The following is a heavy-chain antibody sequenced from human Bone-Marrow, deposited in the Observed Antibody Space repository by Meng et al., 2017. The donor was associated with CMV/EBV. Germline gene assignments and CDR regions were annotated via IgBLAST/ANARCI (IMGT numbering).Heavy chain of an antibody. J-gene: IGHJ5*02. Sequence: SETLSLTCTVSGGSISSSSYYWGWIRQPPGQGLEWIGRIYYSGSPYYNPSLKSRVTISVDTSKNQFALKLSSVTAADTAVYYCARLKYSSSRYPNNWFDPWGQGTLVAVSS. CDR3: ARLKYSSSRYPNNWFDP. V-gene: IGHV4-39*06. CDR1: GGSISSSSYY. CDR2: IYYSGSP. D-gene: IGHD6-13*01.